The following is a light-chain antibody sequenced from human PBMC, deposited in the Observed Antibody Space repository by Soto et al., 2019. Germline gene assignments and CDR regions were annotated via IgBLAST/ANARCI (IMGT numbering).Light chain of an antibody. CDR2: GVN. CDR1: SSDVGRYNY. CDR3: CSYAGSYILV. Sequence: QPVLTQPRSVSGSPGQSVTISCTGTSSDVGRYNYVSWYQHHPGKAPKLMIYGVNERPSGVPDRFSGSKSGNTASLTISGLQAEDEADYHCCSYAGSYILVFGGGTKVTVL. V-gene: IGLV2-11*01. J-gene: IGLJ3*02.